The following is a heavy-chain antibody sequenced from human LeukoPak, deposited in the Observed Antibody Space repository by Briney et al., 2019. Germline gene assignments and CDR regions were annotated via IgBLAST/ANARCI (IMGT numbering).Heavy chain of an antibody. D-gene: IGHD3-10*01. CDR1: GYTFTGYY. Sequence: GASVKVSCKASGYTFTGYYIHWVRQAPGQGLEWMGRINPNSGDTNYAQKVQGRVTMTRDTSISTAYMQLSRLTSDDTAVYYCAREPMVRDFNWFDPWGQGTLVTVSS. CDR3: AREPMVRDFNWFDP. CDR2: INPNSGDT. V-gene: IGHV1-2*06. J-gene: IGHJ5*02.